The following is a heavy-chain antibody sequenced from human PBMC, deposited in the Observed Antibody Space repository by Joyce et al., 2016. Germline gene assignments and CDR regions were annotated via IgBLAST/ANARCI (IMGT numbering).Heavy chain of an antibody. CDR2: IYPGDSDT. D-gene: IGHD1-1*01. V-gene: IGHV5-51*01. J-gene: IGHJ4*02. Sequence: EVQLVQSGAVVKKPGDSLKISCMASGYSFSDFWIGWVRQMPGKGLEWMGVIYPGDSDTKYSPSFEGQVTISADRSLGTAYLQWNSLEAPDSAMYYCARPPRGTTSKFDYWGQGTLVTVSS. CDR1: GYSFSDFW. CDR3: ARPPRGTTSKFDY.